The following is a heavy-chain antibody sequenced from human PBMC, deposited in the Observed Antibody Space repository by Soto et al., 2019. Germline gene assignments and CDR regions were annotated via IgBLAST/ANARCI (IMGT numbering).Heavy chain of an antibody. CDR1: GVSISRGAYS. CDR3: ARRFSTFWHYFDY. J-gene: IGHJ4*02. Sequence: PSETLSLTCAVSGVSISRGAYSWSWIRQPPGKGLEWIGNIYHSGSTYYNPSRTSRVTISVDTSNNQFSLKLNSATAADSAAYYCARRFSTFWHYFDYWGQGTLVTVSS. CDR2: IYHSGST. V-gene: IGHV4-30-2*01.